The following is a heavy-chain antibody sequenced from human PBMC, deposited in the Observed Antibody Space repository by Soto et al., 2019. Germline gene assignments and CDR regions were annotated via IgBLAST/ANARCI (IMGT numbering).Heavy chain of an antibody. Sequence: PGGSLRLSCAASGFTFSTYSIHWVRQAPGKGLEWVAVISYDGANIYYLDSVKGRFTISRDNSKNTLYLHMNSLRGEDTAVYYCAKEMYSSSYFAYWGQGTLVTVSS. CDR1: GFTFSTYS. CDR3: AKEMYSSSYFAY. V-gene: IGHV3-30-3*01. D-gene: IGHD6-13*01. J-gene: IGHJ4*02. CDR2: ISYDGANI.